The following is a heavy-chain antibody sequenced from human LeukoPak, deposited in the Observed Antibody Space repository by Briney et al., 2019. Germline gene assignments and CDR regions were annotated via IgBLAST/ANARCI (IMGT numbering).Heavy chain of an antibody. V-gene: IGHV4-30-4*01. CDR2: IYYSGST. Sequence: SQTLSLTCTVSGGSISSGDYYWSWIRQPPGKGLEWIVYIYYSGSTYYNPSRKSRATMSVDTSKNQFSMKLSSVTAADTAVYYCAREVDTYYYDSRPVDWGQGTLVTVSS. CDR3: AREVDTYYYDSRPVD. CDR1: GGSISSGDYY. J-gene: IGHJ4*02. D-gene: IGHD3-22*01.